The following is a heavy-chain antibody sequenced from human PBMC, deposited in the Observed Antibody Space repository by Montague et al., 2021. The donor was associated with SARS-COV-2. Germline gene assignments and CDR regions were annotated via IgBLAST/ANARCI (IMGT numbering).Heavy chain of an antibody. D-gene: IGHD6-13*01. CDR1: GDSISYFY. J-gene: IGHJ4*02. V-gene: IGHV4-4*07. Sequence: SETLSLTCTVSGDSISYFYWSWIRQPAGKGLEWIGRVSASGSTNYNPSLNSRVTMSLDTSKKQFSLRLSPVTAADTAVYYCARDVVAAPGTFDYWGQGTLVTVSS. CDR2: VSASGST. CDR3: ARDVVAAPGTFDY.